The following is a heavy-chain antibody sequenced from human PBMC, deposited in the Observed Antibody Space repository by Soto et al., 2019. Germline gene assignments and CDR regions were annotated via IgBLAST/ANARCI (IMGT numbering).Heavy chain of an antibody. CDR3: ARSAGWYAVHS. CDR1: GDSVSSPYY. J-gene: IGHJ4*02. CDR2: VFHTGTT. V-gene: IGHV4-4*02. Sequence: QVQLQESGPGLVKPSGTLSLTCAVSGDSVSSPYYWCWVRQPPGKGLEWIGEVFHTGTTSYNPSLRXXVTISMDKSNNRFSLDLSYVTAADTAVYYCARSAGWYAVHSWGPGTLVIVSS. D-gene: IGHD6-19*01.